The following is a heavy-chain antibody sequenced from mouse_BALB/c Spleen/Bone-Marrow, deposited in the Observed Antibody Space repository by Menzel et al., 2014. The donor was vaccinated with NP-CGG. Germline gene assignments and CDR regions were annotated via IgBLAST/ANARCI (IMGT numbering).Heavy chain of an antibody. Sequence: EVNLVESGGGLVQPGGSLKLSCAASGFTFSSYTMSWVRQTPEKRLEWVAYISNGGGSTYYPDTVKGRFTISSDNAKNTLYLQMSSLKSEDTAMYYCARQIYFPYFDYWGQGTTLTVSS. CDR2: ISNGGGST. D-gene: IGHD2-1*01. J-gene: IGHJ2*01. CDR1: GFTFSSYT. CDR3: ARQIYFPYFDY. V-gene: IGHV5-12-2*01.